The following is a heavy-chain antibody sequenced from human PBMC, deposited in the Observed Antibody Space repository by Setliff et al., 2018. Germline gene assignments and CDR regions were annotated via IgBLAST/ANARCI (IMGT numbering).Heavy chain of an antibody. D-gene: IGHD6-13*01. CDR2: INIGGGSA. CDR1: GYSFTSHY. J-gene: IGHJ4*02. CDR3: ARGGLAAANKKGVFEY. V-gene: IGHV1-46*01. Sequence: ASVKVSCKTSGYSFTSHYMYWLRQAPGQGPEWMGIINIGGGSASYAQKFQDRVTMTRDTSTNTVYMEVSSLTSDDSAVYYCARGGLAAANKKGVFEYWGQGTLVTVSS.